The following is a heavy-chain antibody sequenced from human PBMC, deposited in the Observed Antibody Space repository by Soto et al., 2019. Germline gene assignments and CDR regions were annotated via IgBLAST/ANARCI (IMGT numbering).Heavy chain of an antibody. CDR3: ARLQFPFGVVIGPPTY. D-gene: IGHD3-3*01. CDR1: GFTFSSYG. J-gene: IGHJ4*02. Sequence: PGGSLRLSCAASGFTFSSYGMHWVRQAPGKGLEWVAVISYDGSNKYYADSVKGRFTISRDNSKSTLYLQMNSLRAEDTAVYYCARLQFPFGVVIGPPTYWGQGTLVTVSS. CDR2: ISYDGSNK. V-gene: IGHV3-30*03.